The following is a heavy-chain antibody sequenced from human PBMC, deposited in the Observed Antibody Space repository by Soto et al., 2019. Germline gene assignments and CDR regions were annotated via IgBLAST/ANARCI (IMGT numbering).Heavy chain of an antibody. CDR2: IIPIFGTA. CDR3: ASRIEVGATRDFDY. CDR1: GGTFSSYA. D-gene: IGHD1-26*01. J-gene: IGHJ4*02. V-gene: IGHV1-69*13. Sequence: AASVKVSCKASGGTFSSYAISWVRQAPGQGLEWMGGIIPIFGTANYAQKFQGRVTITADESTSTAYMELSSLRSEDTAVYYCASRIEVGATRDFDYWGQGTLVTVSS.